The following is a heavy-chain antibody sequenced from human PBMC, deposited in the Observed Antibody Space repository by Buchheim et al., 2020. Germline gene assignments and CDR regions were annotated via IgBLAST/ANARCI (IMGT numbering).Heavy chain of an antibody. CDR3: AKVPFYCSSTSCYAHYYGMDV. CDR1: GFTFSSYG. J-gene: IGHJ6*02. V-gene: IGHV3-30*18. CDR2: IPYDGSNR. Sequence: QVQLVESGGGVVQPGRSLRLSCAASGFTFSSYGMHWVRQAPGKGLEWVAVIPYDGSNRYYADSVKGRFTISRDNSKNTLYLQMNSLRAEDTAVYYCAKVPFYCSSTSCYAHYYGMDVWGQGTT. D-gene: IGHD2-2*01.